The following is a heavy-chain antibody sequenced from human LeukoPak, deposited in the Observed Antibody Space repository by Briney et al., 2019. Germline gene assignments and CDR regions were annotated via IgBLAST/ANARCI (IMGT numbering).Heavy chain of an antibody. D-gene: IGHD2-2*01. CDR1: GGSISSYY. CDR2: IYTSGST. V-gene: IGHV4-4*07. J-gene: IGHJ5*02. Sequence: PSETLSLTCTVSGGSISSYYWSWIRQPAGKGLEGIGRIYTSGSTNYNPSPTSRVTQSVDTSKNQFSLKLSSVTAADTAVYYCARVRYCSSTSCRNYNWFDPWGQGTLVTVSS. CDR3: ARVRYCSSTSCRNYNWFDP.